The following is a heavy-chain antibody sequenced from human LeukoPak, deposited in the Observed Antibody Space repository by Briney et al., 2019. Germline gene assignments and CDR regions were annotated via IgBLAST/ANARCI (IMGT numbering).Heavy chain of an antibody. V-gene: IGHV3-11*05. CDR3: ARVGPYSSSWYYFDY. CDR1: GFTFSDYY. Sequence: GGSLRLSCAASGFTFSDYYMSWLRQAPGKGLEWVSYISSSSSYTNYADSAKGRFTISRDNAKNSLDLQMNSLRAEDTAVYYCARVGPYSSSWYYFDYWGQGTLVTVSS. J-gene: IGHJ4*02. D-gene: IGHD6-13*01. CDR2: ISSSSSYT.